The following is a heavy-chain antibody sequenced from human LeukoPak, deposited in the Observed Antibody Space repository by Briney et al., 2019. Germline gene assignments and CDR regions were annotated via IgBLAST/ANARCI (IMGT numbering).Heavy chain of an antibody. D-gene: IGHD2-2*01. V-gene: IGHV4-34*01. CDR3: ARERYQLLVAFDI. CDR2: INHSGST. CDR1: GRSFSGYY. Sequence: SETLSLTCAVYGRSFSGYYWSWVRQPPGKGLEWIGEINHSGSTNYNPSLKSRVTISVDTSKNQFSLKLSSVTAADTAVYYCARERYQLLVAFDIWGQGTMVTVSS. J-gene: IGHJ3*02.